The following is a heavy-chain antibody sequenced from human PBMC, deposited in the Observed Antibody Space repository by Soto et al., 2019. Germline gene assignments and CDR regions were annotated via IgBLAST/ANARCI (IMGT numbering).Heavy chain of an antibody. V-gene: IGHV4-39*01. CDR2: ILYSGST. Sequence: PSETLSLTCSVSGASIRSNNYYWGWIRQPPGSGLEWIGSILYSGSTYYNPSLKSRGVISADTSKNQISLRLTSVTAADTAVYFCVRLGTTTTTILNYWGQGALVTVSS. J-gene: IGHJ4*02. CDR1: GASIRSNNYY. D-gene: IGHD4-17*01. CDR3: VRLGTTTTTILNY.